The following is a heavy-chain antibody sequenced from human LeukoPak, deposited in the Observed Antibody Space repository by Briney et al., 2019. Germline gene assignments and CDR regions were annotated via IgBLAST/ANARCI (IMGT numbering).Heavy chain of an antibody. Sequence: GGSLRLSCAASGFTFSSYAMHWVRQAPGKGLEWVAVISYDGSNKYYADSVKGRLTISRDNSKNTLYLQMNSLRAEDTAVYYCARSPSPIYDYVWGSSHGAFDIWGQGTMVTVSS. CDR2: ISYDGSNK. D-gene: IGHD3-16*01. J-gene: IGHJ3*02. CDR3: ARSPSPIYDYVWGSSHGAFDI. V-gene: IGHV3-30-3*01. CDR1: GFTFSSYA.